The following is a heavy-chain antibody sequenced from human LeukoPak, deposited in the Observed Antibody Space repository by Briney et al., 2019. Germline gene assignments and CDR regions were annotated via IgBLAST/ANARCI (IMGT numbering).Heavy chain of an antibody. J-gene: IGHJ4*02. D-gene: IGHD3-10*01. Sequence: GGSLRLSCTASGFTFGDYALNWVRQAPGKGLEWVGFIRSRAYGGTPEYAASVKGRLIISRDDSKSFDYLQMNSLNTEDTAVYYCSRSGAGRDYLDSWGQGTLVTVSS. V-gene: IGHV3-49*04. CDR1: GFTFGDYA. CDR3: SRSGAGRDYLDS. CDR2: IRSRAYGGTP.